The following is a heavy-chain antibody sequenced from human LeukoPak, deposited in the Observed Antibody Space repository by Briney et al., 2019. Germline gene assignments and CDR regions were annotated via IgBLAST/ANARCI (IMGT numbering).Heavy chain of an antibody. J-gene: IGHJ4*02. D-gene: IGHD3-10*01. Sequence: QPGGSLRLSCAASGFTFSSYGMAWVRQAPGKGLEWVSAIGGGDATTYYADSVKGRFTISRDNSANTLYLQMNSMRAEDTAVYYCARRDSSGNYPYFFDSWGQGTLVTVSS. CDR1: GFTFSSYG. CDR3: ARRDSSGNYPYFFDS. CDR2: IGGGDATT. V-gene: IGHV3-23*01.